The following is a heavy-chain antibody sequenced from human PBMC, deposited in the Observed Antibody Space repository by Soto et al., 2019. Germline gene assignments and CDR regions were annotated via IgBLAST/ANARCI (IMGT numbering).Heavy chain of an antibody. CDR2: IYWDDDE. D-gene: IGHD3-10*01. V-gene: IGHV2-5*02. J-gene: IGHJ4*02. CDR1: GFSLTTDGVG. Sequence: QITLKESGPTLVKPTQPLTLTCDFSGFSLTTDGVGVGWVRQPPGGALEWLSLIYWDDDERYSPSLKTRLTNNQDPPKKPVDPTMTNMAHVDTATYYCAHSRNLITEDAQVGDFDYWGQGILVTVSS. CDR3: AHSRNLITEDAQVGDFDY.